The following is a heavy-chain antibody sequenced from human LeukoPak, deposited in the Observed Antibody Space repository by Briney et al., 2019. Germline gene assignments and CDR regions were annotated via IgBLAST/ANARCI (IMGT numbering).Heavy chain of an antibody. J-gene: IGHJ4*02. D-gene: IGHD6-13*01. Sequence: PSETLSLTRTVSGGSISSYYWSWIRQPPGKGLEWIGYIYYSGSAIYNPSLKSRVTISVDTSKSQFSLNLSSVTAADTAVYYCARLGYSSSWYVFDYWGRGTLVTVSS. CDR2: IYYSGSA. CDR3: ARLGYSSSWYVFDY. CDR1: GGSISSYY. V-gene: IGHV4-59*01.